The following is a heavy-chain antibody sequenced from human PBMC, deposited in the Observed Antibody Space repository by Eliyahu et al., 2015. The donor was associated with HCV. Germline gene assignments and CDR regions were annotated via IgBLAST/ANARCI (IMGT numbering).Heavy chain of an antibody. D-gene: IGHD4-17*01. Sequence: EVQLVESGGGLVKPGGSLRLSCAASGFSFSSYNMNWVRQAPGKGLEWVSSISSSRYNIYYADSVKGRFTISRDNAKNSLYLQMNSLRAEDTAVYYCVRGPSYGDQGWGQGTLVTVSS. CDR3: VRGPSYGDQG. J-gene: IGHJ4*02. CDR1: GFSFSSYN. CDR2: ISSSRYNI. V-gene: IGHV3-21*01.